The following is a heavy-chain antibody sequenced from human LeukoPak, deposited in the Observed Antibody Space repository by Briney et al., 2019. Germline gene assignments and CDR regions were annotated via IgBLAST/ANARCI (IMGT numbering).Heavy chain of an antibody. V-gene: IGHV1-69*05. J-gene: IGHJ5*02. D-gene: IGHD4-17*01. CDR3: ARQYTVTTALGLLRWFDP. Sequence: ASVKVSCEASGGTFSSYAISWVRQAPGQGLEWMGGIIPMFGTTNYAQKFQGRVTINTDKSTTTAYMELSSLRSEDTAVYYCARQYTVTTALGLLRWFDPWGQGTLVTVSS. CDR1: GGTFSSYA. CDR2: IIPMFGTT.